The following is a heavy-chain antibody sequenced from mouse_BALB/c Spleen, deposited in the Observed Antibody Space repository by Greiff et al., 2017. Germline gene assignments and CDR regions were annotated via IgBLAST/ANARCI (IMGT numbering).Heavy chain of an antibody. D-gene: IGHD2-4*01. J-gene: IGHJ3*01. V-gene: IGHV2-9-2*01. CDR3: VRGLYYDYDWFAY. CDR1: GFSLTSYD. Sequence: QVQLQQSGPGLVAPSQSLSITCTVSGFSLTSYDISWIRQPPGKGLEWLGVIWTGGGTNYNSAFMSRLSISKDNSKSQVFLKMNSLQTDDTAIYYCVRGLYYDYDWFAYWGQGTLVTVSA. CDR2: IWTGGGT.